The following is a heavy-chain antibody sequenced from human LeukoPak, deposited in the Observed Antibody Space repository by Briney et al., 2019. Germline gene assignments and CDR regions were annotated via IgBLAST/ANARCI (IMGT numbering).Heavy chain of an antibody. V-gene: IGHV3-30*18. CDR3: AKDIAPMIVVVMTYGMDV. D-gene: IGHD3-22*01. CDR2: ISYDGSNK. Sequence: GGSLRLSCAASGFTFSSYGMHWVRQAPGKGLEWVAVISYDGSNKYYADSVKGRFTISRDNSKNTLYLQMNSLRAEDTAEYYCAKDIAPMIVVVMTYGMDVWGQGTTVTVSS. J-gene: IGHJ6*02. CDR1: GFTFSSYG.